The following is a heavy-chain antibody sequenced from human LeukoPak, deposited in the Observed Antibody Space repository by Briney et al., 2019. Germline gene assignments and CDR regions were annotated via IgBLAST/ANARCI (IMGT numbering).Heavy chain of an antibody. Sequence: SETLSLTCTVSGVSISSYYWSWLRQPPGKALEWIGYIYYRGRTKHNPPHKSQVTISVDTSKNQFSLKLSSVTAADTAVYYCAREGIVVVPAATRGFHNSIYYYYYYMDVWGKGTTVTVSS. CDR3: AREGIVVVPAATRGFHNSIYYYYYYMDV. CDR1: GVSISSYY. J-gene: IGHJ6*03. D-gene: IGHD2-2*01. V-gene: IGHV4-59*01. CDR2: IYYRGRT.